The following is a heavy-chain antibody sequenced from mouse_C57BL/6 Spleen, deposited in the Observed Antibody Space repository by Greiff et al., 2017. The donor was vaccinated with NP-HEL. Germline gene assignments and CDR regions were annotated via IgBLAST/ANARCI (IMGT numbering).Heavy chain of an antibody. CDR3: ARRDSTGYWYFDV. D-gene: IGHD1-1*01. CDR2: ISPGSGNT. J-gene: IGHJ1*03. Sequence: QVQLQQSGPELVKPGASVKISCKASGYSFTSYYIHWVKQRPGQGLEWIGWISPGSGNTKYNEKFKGKATLTADTSSSTAYMQLSSLTSEDSAVYYCARRDSTGYWYFDVWGTGTTVTVSS. V-gene: IGHV1-66*01. CDR1: GYSFTSYY.